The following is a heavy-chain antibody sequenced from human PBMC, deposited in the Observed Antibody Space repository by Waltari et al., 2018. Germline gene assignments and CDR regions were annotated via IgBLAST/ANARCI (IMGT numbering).Heavy chain of an antibody. Sequence: VQLVESGGGVVQPGTSLRLSCAAPEFPFTSHATPWVRQAPGKGLEWVAVISYNARNIYYVDSVKGRFTISRDNSKKTLYLQMNSLRAEDTAVYYCARDYCDRTNCHGMDVWGQGTTVIVSS. CDR3: ARDYCDRTNCHGMDV. J-gene: IGHJ6*02. CDR2: ISYNARNI. CDR1: EFPFTSHA. V-gene: IGHV3-30*04. D-gene: IGHD3-22*01.